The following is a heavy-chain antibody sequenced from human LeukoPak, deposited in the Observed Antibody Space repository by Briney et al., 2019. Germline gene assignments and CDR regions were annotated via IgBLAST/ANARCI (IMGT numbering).Heavy chain of an antibody. D-gene: IGHD6-19*01. CDR3: AKGYSSGWYYFDY. CDR2: IGGSGGST. Sequence: GGSLRLSCAASGFIFSSYAMSWVRQAPGKGLEWVSAIGGSGGSTNYADSVKGRFTISRDNSKNTLYLQMNSLRAEDTAVYYCAKGYSSGWYYFDYWGQGTLVTVSS. J-gene: IGHJ4*02. V-gene: IGHV3-23*01. CDR1: GFIFSSYA.